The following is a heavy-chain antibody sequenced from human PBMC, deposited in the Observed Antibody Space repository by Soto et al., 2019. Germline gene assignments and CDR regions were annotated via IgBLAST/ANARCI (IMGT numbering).Heavy chain of an antibody. CDR2: ISWNSGST. Sequence: DVQLVESGGGLVQPGRSLRLSCAASGFIFDDFAMHWVRQAPGKGLEWVSGISWNSGSTDYAASVKGRFIISRDNARNSLYLQMNSLRPEDTALYYCARDTDSDTWNDPFDYWGQGALVTVSS. CDR3: ARDTDSDTWNDPFDY. J-gene: IGHJ4*02. CDR1: GFIFDDFA. V-gene: IGHV3-9*01. D-gene: IGHD1-1*01.